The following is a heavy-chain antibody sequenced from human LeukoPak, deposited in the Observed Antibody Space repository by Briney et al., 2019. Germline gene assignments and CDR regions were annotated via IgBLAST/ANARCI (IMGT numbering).Heavy chain of an antibody. V-gene: IGHV4-30-4*01. CDR1: GGSISSGDYY. J-gene: IGHJ4*02. Sequence: SQTLSLTCTVSGGSISSGDYYWSWIRQPPGKGLEWIGYIYYSGSTYYNPSLKSRTTISVDTSKTQSSLTLSSVTAGDTAVYYCASLSGGYWGQGTLVTVSS. D-gene: IGHD3-10*01. CDR2: IYYSGST. CDR3: ASLSGGY.